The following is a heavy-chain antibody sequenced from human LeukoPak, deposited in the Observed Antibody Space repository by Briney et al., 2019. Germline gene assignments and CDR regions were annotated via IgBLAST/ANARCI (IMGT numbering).Heavy chain of an antibody. V-gene: IGHV1-2*02. J-gene: IGHJ4*02. CDR1: GYTFTGYY. CDR2: INPNSGGT. CDR3: ARGAITYYYDSSGFIDY. D-gene: IGHD3-22*01. Sequence: ASVKVSCKASGYTFTGYYMHWVRQAPGQGLEWMGWINPNSGGTNYAQKFQGRVTMTRDTSISTAYMELSRLRSDDTAVYYCARGAITYYYDSSGFIDYWGQGTLVTVPS.